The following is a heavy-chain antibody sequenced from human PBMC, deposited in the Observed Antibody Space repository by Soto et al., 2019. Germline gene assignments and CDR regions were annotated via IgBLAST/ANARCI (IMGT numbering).Heavy chain of an antibody. V-gene: IGHV3-21*06. CDR1: GFTLNNYR. CDR2: IYSSPNYI. CDR3: GREKEDEGSSSLRVYYGVDV. Sequence: EVQLLQSGGGPVRSGGSLRLSCVASGFTLNNYRMTWVRQGPGKGLEWVASIYSSPNYIHYTESVKGRYIISRDKAKNSVYLQMNSLRVEDAAVYYCGREKEDEGSSSLRVYYGVDVWGKGTTVTVSS. J-gene: IGHJ6*04. D-gene: IGHD6-6*01.